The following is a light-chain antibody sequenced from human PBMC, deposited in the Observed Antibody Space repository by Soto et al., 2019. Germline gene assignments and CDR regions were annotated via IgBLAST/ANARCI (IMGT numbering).Light chain of an antibody. CDR3: QKYGSSPQLT. J-gene: IGKJ4*01. V-gene: IGKV3-20*01. Sequence: EIPSTQASGTPSPYPGAIPTLCWRASQSVSSSYLAWYQQKPGQAHTLIIYGASSRATGIPDRFSGSGSGTDFTLTISRLEPEDFAVYYCQKYGSSPQLTVGRGTKVDIK. CDR1: QSVSSSY. CDR2: GAS.